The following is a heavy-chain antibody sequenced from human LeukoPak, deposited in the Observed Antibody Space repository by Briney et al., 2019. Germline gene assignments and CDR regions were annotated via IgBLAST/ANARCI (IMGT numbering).Heavy chain of an antibody. J-gene: IGHJ4*02. CDR1: GGSISSYY. V-gene: IGHV4-4*07. Sequence: SETLSLTCTVSGGSISSYYWSWIRQPAGKGLEWIGRIYTSGSTNYNPSLKSRVTISVDKSKNQFSRKLSSATAADTAVYYCARGATSYYYDSSGYYSGRLFDYWGQGTLVTVSS. D-gene: IGHD3-22*01. CDR3: ARGATSYYYDSSGYYSGRLFDY. CDR2: IYTSGST.